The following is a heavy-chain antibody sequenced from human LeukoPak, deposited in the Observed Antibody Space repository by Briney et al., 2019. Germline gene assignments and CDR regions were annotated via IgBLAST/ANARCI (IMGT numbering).Heavy chain of an antibody. V-gene: IGHV3-11*01. CDR2: ISGSGHNI. CDR3: ARDLFSFYYDSSGYCDY. CDR1: GFSFSDYY. J-gene: IGHJ4*02. D-gene: IGHD3-22*01. Sequence: PGGSLRLSCVASGFSFSDYYMNWFRQAPGKGLEWLSFISGSGHNILYTDSVKGRFTVSRDNVKKTVFLQMNSLRADDTAVYYCARDLFSFYYDSSGYCDYWCQGTRVTVSS.